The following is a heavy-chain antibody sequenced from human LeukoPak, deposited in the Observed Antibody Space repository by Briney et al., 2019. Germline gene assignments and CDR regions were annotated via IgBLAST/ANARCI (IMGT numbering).Heavy chain of an antibody. CDR2: IYYSGST. V-gene: IGHV4-30-4*01. J-gene: IGHJ4*02. Sequence: PSETLSLTCTVSGDSISSGDYYWSWIRQPPGKGLEWIGYIYYSGSTYYNPSLKSRVTISVDTSKNQFSLKLSSVTAADTAAYYCARGYCSGGSCYALDYWGQGTLVTVSS. CDR1: GDSISSGDYY. CDR3: ARGYCSGGSCYALDY. D-gene: IGHD2-15*01.